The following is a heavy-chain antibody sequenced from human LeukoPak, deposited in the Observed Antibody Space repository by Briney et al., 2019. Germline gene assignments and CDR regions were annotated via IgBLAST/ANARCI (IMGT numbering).Heavy chain of an antibody. CDR2: ISAYNGNT. D-gene: IGHD3-10*01. CDR1: GYTLTSYG. V-gene: IGHV1-18*01. J-gene: IGHJ4*02. Sequence: ASVKVSCKASGYTLTSYGISWVRQAPGQGLEWMGWISAYNGNTNYAQKLQGRVTMTTDTSTSTAYMELRSLRSDDTAVYYCARAGLWFREYYYLDYWGQGTLVTVSS. CDR3: ARAGLWFREYYYLDY.